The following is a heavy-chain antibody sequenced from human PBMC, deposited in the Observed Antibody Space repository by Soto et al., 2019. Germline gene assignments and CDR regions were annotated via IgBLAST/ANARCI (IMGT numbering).Heavy chain of an antibody. CDR3: ARGASSGFEYWYFDL. CDR2: INTKFGAT. V-gene: IGHV1-69*01. CDR1: GGSFSKKA. D-gene: IGHD5-12*01. J-gene: IGHJ2*01. Sequence: QVQLVQSGAELKKPGSSVKVSCEASGGSFSKKAISWLRQAPGQGLEWMGGINTKFGATNYAPKFQGRITITADESTNTVYMTLSTLTFEDTAVYYCARGASSGFEYWYFDLWGRCTLVSVSS.